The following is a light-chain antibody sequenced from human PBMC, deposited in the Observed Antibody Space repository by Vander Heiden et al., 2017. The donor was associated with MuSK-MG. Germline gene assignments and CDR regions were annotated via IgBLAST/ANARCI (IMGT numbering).Light chain of an antibody. J-gene: IGKJ3*01. CDR1: QSVSSSY. Sequence: EIVLTQSPGTLSLSPGGRGTLSCRASQSVSSSYIAWYQQKPGQAPRLLIYATSSRATGIPDRFSGSGSGTDFTLTISRLEPEDYAVYYCHQDSSSPFTFGHGTKVDIK. V-gene: IGKV3-20*01. CDR2: ATS. CDR3: HQDSSSPFT.